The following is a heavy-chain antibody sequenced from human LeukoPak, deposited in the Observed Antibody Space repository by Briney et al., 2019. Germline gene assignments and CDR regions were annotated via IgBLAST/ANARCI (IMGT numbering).Heavy chain of an antibody. Sequence: ASVKVSCKASGGTFSSYAISWVRQAPGQGLEWMGRIIPFVGRVNSAQRFQDRIMLSADSSTSTAYMELSSLRSDDTAVYYCARDQYIVVVPAAKTDNWFDPWGQGTLVTVSS. CDR2: IIPFVGRV. D-gene: IGHD2-2*01. CDR3: ARDQYIVVVPAAKTDNWFDP. J-gene: IGHJ5*02. CDR1: GGTFSSYA. V-gene: IGHV1-69*04.